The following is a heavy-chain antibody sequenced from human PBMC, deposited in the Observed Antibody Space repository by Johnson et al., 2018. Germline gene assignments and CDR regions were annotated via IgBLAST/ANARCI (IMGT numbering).Heavy chain of an antibody. CDR3: ARDSGIIVAPAPDAFDI. V-gene: IGHV3-30*03. J-gene: IGHJ3*02. CDR2: ISSDGRNT. CDR1: GFTFGDFV. D-gene: IGHD2-2*01. Sequence: QPGRSLRLSCVASGFTFGDFVMYWVRQAPGKGLEWVTAISSDGRNTYYADSVRGRFTISRDNAKNTLHLHMSGLRAEDTAGYYCARDSGIIVAPAPDAFDIWGQGTVVTVSS.